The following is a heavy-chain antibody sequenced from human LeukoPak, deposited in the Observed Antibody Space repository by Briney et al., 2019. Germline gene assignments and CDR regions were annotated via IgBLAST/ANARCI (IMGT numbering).Heavy chain of an antibody. V-gene: IGHV1-69*05. CDR1: GGTFSSYA. CDR3: ATYDFWSGTKNYYYYYYMDV. J-gene: IGHJ6*03. Sequence: GASVKVSCKASGGTFSSYAISWVRQAPGQGLEWMGGIIPIFGTANYAQKFQGRVTITTDESTSTAYMELGSLRSEDTAVYYCATYDFWSGTKNYYYYYYMDVWGRGTTVTVSS. D-gene: IGHD3-3*01. CDR2: IIPIFGTA.